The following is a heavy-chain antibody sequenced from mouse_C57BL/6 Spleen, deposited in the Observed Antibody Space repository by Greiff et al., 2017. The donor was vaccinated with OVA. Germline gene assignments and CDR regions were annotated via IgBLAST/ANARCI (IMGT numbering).Heavy chain of an antibody. CDR2: IYIGNGYT. V-gene: IGHV1-58*01. CDR3: ARGRYYYGSSETGAMDY. Sequence: EVKLVESGAELVRPGSSVKMSCKTSGYTFTSYGINWVKQRPGQGLEWIGYIYIGNGYTEYNEKFKGKATLTSDTSSSTAYMQLSSLTSEDSAIYFCARGRYYYGSSETGAMDYWGQGTSVTVSS. J-gene: IGHJ4*01. CDR1: GYTFTSYG. D-gene: IGHD1-1*01.